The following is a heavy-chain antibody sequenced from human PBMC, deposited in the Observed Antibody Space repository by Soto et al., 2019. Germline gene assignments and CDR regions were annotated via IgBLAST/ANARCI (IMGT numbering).Heavy chain of an antibody. V-gene: IGHV4-39*01. CDR3: ARRVTTFWFDP. J-gene: IGHJ5*02. CDR2: IYYSGST. CDR1: GGSISSSSYY. Sequence: QLQLQESGPGLVKPSETLSLTCTVSGGSISSSSYYWGWIRQPPGKGLEWIGSIYYSGSTYYNPSLKSRVTISVDTSKNQFSLKLSSVTAADTAVYYCARRVTTFWFDPWGQGTLVTVSS. D-gene: IGHD4-17*01.